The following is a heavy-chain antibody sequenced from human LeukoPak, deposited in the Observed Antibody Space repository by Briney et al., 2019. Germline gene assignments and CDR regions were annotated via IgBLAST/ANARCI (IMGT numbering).Heavy chain of an antibody. Sequence: GGSLRLSCAASGFTFSGSAMHWVRQASGKGLEWVGRIRSKANSYATAYAASVKGRFTISRDDSKNTAYLQMNSLKTEDTAVYYCTRQGGVGGDFDYWGQGTLVTVAS. D-gene: IGHD3-16*01. CDR1: GFTFSGSA. V-gene: IGHV3-73*01. J-gene: IGHJ4*02. CDR3: TRQGGVGGDFDY. CDR2: IRSKANSYAT.